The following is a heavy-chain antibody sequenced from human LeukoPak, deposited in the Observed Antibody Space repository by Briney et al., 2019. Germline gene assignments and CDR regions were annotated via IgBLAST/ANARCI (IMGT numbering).Heavy chain of an antibody. CDR1: GFNVSHYY. Sequence: GGSLRLSCAASGFNVSHYYMSWIRQAPGKGLEWVSYISARSSDTYHADSVKGRLTISRDNAKNLLYLQMNSLRGEDTAVYYCARGLTGTQLDFFDYWGQGTLVTVSS. CDR3: ARGLTGTQLDFFDY. J-gene: IGHJ4*02. CDR2: ISARSSDT. D-gene: IGHD1-20*01. V-gene: IGHV3-11*05.